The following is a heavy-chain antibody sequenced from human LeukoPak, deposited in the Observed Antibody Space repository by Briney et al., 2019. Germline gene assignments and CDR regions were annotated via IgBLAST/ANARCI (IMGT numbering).Heavy chain of an antibody. CDR2: ISSSSSYI. Sequence: GGSLRLSCAASGFTFSSYSMNWVRQAPGKGLEWVSSISSSSSYIYYADSVKGRFTISRDNAKNSLYLQMNSLRAEDTAAYYCARDPRHCSSTSCYPDWGQGTLVTVSS. CDR3: ARDPRHCSSTSCYPD. J-gene: IGHJ4*02. V-gene: IGHV3-21*01. D-gene: IGHD2-2*01. CDR1: GFTFSSYS.